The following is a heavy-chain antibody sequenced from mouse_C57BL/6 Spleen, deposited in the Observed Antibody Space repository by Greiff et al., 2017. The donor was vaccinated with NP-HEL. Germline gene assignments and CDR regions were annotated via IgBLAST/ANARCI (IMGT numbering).Heavy chain of an antibody. D-gene: IGHD2-4*01. J-gene: IGHJ4*01. CDR3: ARHPVYDYDAGGAMDY. CDR2: INPNNGGT. Sequence: EVQLQQSGPELAKPGASVKIPCKASGYTFTDYNMDWVKQSHGKSLEWIGDINPNNGGTIYNQKIKGKATLTVDKSSSTAYMELRSLTSEDTAVYYCARHPVYDYDAGGAMDYWGQGTSVTVSS. V-gene: IGHV1-18*01. CDR1: GYTFTDYN.